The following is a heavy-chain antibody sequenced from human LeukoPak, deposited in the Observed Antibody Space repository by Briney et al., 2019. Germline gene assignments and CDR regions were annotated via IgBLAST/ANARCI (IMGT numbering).Heavy chain of an antibody. V-gene: IGHV3-23*01. J-gene: IGHJ4*02. D-gene: IGHD3-16*01. CDR2: ISGSGGST. Sequence: GGSLRLSCAASGFTFSSYGMSWVRQAPGKGLEWVSAISGSGGSTYYADSVKGRFTISRDNSKNTLYLQMNSLRAEDTAVYYCAKYEVGYYDYVWGSSDFDYWGQGTLVTVSS. CDR1: GFTFSSYG. CDR3: AKYEVGYYDYVWGSSDFDY.